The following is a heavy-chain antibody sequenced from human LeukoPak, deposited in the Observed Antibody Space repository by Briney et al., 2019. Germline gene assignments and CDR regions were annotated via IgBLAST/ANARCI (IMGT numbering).Heavy chain of an antibody. CDR3: AKGYTF. D-gene: IGHD5-18*01. J-gene: IGHJ4*02. V-gene: IGHV3-9*03. CDR2: ITWDGGNI. Sequence: GGSLRLSCVTSGFTLGDYTMHWVRQVPGKGLEWLSGITWDGGNIAYADSVKGRFTISRDNAKSSLYLQMNSLRNEDMAFYFCAKGYTFWGQGTLVTVSS. CDR1: GFTLGDYT.